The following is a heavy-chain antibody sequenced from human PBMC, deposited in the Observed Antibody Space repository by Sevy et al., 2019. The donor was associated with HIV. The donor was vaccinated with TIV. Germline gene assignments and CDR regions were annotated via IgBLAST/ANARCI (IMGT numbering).Heavy chain of an antibody. CDR2: IYYNGHI. Sequence: SETLSLTCTVSGGSITSLYWNWIRQPPGKGLEWIANIYYNGHINYNPSLKSRVTLSLDTSKKQFSLRLSSGAAADTAMYYCAGENAWGRGYSWGQGTLVTVSS. CDR1: GGSITSLY. V-gene: IGHV4-59*08. J-gene: IGHJ4*02. CDR3: AGENAWGRGYS. D-gene: IGHD1-26*01.